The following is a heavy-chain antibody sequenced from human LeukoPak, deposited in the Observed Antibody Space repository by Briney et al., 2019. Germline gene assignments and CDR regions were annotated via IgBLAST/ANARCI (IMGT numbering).Heavy chain of an antibody. D-gene: IGHD3-22*01. J-gene: IGHJ4*02. CDR2: ISSSGTTI. Sequence: GGSLRLSCAASGFTFSNYEINWVRQAPGKGLEWVSSISSSGTTIYYADSVKGRFANSRDNSKNTLYLQMNSLRAEDTAVYYCVRAFDSSGYADYWGQGTLVTVSS. CDR1: GFTFSNYE. V-gene: IGHV3-48*03. CDR3: VRAFDSSGYADY.